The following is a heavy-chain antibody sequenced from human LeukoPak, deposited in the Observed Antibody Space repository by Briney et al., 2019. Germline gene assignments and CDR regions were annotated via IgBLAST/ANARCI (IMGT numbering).Heavy chain of an antibody. CDR1: GYTFTGYY. CDR3: ARDTGSGNDSFDI. D-gene: IGHD3-10*01. Sequence: GASVKVSCKASGYTFTGYYMHWVRQAPGQGLEWMGWINPNSGGTNYAQKFQGRVTMNRDTSISTAYVELSRLRSDDTAVYYCARDTGSGNDSFDIWGQGTMVTVSS. CDR2: INPNSGGT. V-gene: IGHV1-2*02. J-gene: IGHJ3*02.